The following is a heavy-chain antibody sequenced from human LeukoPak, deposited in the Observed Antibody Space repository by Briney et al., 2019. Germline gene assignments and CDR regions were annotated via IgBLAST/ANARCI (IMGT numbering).Heavy chain of an antibody. CDR2: IYYSGST. CDR3: ARAIRDGFKTYYDFWSGYSDAFDI. CDR1: GGSISSYY. V-gene: IGHV4-59*01. Sequence: SETLSLTCTVSGGSISSYYWSWIRQPPGKGLEWIGYIYYSGSTNYNPSLKSRVTISVDTSKNQFSLKLSSVTAADTAVYYCARAIRDGFKTYYDFWSGYSDAFDIWGQGTMVTVSS. D-gene: IGHD3-3*01. J-gene: IGHJ3*02.